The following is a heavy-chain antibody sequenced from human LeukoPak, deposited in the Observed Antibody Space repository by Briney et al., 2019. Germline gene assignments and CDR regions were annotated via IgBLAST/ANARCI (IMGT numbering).Heavy chain of an antibody. CDR2: ISSSSSYI. CDR3: ARGIAARPGY. V-gene: IGHV3-21*01. Sequence: KPGGSLRLSCAASGFTFSSYSMTRVRQAPGKGLEWVSSISSSSSYIYYADSVKGRFTISRDNAKNSLYLQMNSLGAEDTAVYYCARGIAARPGYWGQGTLVTVSS. J-gene: IGHJ4*02. D-gene: IGHD6-6*01. CDR1: GFTFSSYS.